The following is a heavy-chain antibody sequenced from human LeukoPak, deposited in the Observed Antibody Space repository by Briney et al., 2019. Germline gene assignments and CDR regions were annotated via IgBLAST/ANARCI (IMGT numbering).Heavy chain of an antibody. CDR2: INSNGDST. V-gene: IGHV3-64*01. J-gene: IGHJ4*02. CDR3: ARVTGYSNGWPDY. CDR1: GFTFSSFA. D-gene: IGHD6-19*01. Sequence: GGSLRLSCAASGFTFSSFAMHWVRQAPGKGLEYVSAINSNGDSTYYANSVKGRFTISRDNSKNTLYLQMGSLRLEDMAVYYCARVTGYSNGWPDYWGQGTLVTVSS.